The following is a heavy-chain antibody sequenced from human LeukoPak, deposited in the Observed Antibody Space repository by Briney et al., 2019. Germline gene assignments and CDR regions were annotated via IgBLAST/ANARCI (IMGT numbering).Heavy chain of an antibody. Sequence: ASVKVSCKASGYSFTGYYMHWVRQAPGQGLEWMGWINPNSGGTNYAQKFQGRVTMTRDTSISTAYMELSRLRSDDTAVYYCARVSGKLEYDAFDIWGQGTMVTVSS. CDR1: GYSFTGYY. V-gene: IGHV1-2*02. CDR3: ARVSGKLEYDAFDI. CDR2: INPNSGGT. D-gene: IGHD3-10*01. J-gene: IGHJ3*02.